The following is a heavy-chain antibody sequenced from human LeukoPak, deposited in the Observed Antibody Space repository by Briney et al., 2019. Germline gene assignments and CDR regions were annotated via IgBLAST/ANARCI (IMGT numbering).Heavy chain of an antibody. D-gene: IGHD4-17*01. V-gene: IGHV3-74*01. Sequence: GGSLRLSCAASGFTFSRYWMHWVRQAPGKGLVWVSRIDEYGTTINYADSVKGRFTISRNNAGDTLFLQMNSLRAEDTAVYYCARCRTTVTAMPGYWGQGTLVTASS. CDR1: GFTFSRYW. J-gene: IGHJ4*02. CDR2: IDEYGTTI. CDR3: ARCRTTVTAMPGY.